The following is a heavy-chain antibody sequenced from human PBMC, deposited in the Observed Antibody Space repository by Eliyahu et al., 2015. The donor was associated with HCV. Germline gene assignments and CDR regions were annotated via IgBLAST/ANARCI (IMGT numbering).Heavy chain of an antibody. V-gene: IGHV3-30*18. CDR2: VSYDGSIK. CDR3: AKNVGSTPPVDH. J-gene: IGHJ4*02. D-gene: IGHD1-26*01. CDR1: GXSFINFG. Sequence: QVQLVESGGGVVQPGRSLRLSXAASGXSFINFGMHWVRQAPGEGLEWXAVVSYDGSIKYYADSVKGRFSTSRDNSKSTLYLQMNSLRADDTAVYYCAKNVGSTPPVDHWGQGTLVTVSS.